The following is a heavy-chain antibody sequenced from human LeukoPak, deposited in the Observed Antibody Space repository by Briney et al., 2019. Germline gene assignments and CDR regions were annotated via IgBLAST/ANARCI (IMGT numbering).Heavy chain of an antibody. D-gene: IGHD6-13*01. CDR1: GFTVSSNY. CDR2: IYSGGST. V-gene: IGHV3-53*05. Sequence: GGSLRLSCAASGFTVSSNYMSWVRQAPGKGLEWVSVIYSGGSTYYADSVKGRFTISRDNSKNTLYLQMNSLRSEDTAVYYCASMRYSSKDWDYWGQGTLVTVSS. CDR3: ASMRYSSKDWDY. J-gene: IGHJ4*02.